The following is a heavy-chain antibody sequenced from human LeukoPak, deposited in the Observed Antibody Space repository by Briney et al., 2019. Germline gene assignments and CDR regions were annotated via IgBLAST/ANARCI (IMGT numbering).Heavy chain of an antibody. CDR1: GGSISSSSYY. CDR3: ASYSVDISSSWNYYYYYYMDV. CDR2: IYYSGST. Sequence: SETLSLTCTVSGGSISSSSYYWGWIRQPPGKGLEWIGSIYYSGSTYYNPSLKSRVTISVDTSKNQFSLKLSSVTAADTAVYYCASYSVDISSSWNYYYYYYMDVWGKGTTVTISS. J-gene: IGHJ6*03. V-gene: IGHV4-39*01. D-gene: IGHD6-13*01.